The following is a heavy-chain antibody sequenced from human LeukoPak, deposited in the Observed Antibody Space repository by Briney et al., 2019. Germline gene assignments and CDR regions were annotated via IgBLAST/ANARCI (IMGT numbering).Heavy chain of an antibody. CDR3: APKMRVVTGIGAFEI. J-gene: IGHJ3*02. CDR1: GFTFSNYA. D-gene: IGHD2-21*02. CDR2: ISGSGSNT. Sequence: GGSLRLSCAASGFTFSNYAMSWVRQAPGEGLEWVSGISGSGSNTYYAASVEGRFTISRDNSKNTLYLQMNSLRAEDTAVYYCAPKMRVVTGIGAFEIWGQGTMVTVSS. V-gene: IGHV3-23*01.